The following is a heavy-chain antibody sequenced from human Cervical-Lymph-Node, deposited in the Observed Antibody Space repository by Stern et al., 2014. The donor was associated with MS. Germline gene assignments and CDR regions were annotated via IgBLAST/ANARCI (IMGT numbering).Heavy chain of an antibody. J-gene: IGHJ6*02. CDR2: MIPVFGTA. V-gene: IGHV1-69*01. Sequence: VQLVQSGAEVKQPGSSVKVSCKASGGTLSDYGISCVRQAPGQGLEWMGGMIPVFGTANYAKKFQGRVTLTADDSTNTAYMDLSSLTSDDTAVYYCARDGDSSMLGLDVWGQGTTVTVSS. D-gene: IGHD4-17*01. CDR1: GGTLSDYG. CDR3: ARDGDSSMLGLDV.